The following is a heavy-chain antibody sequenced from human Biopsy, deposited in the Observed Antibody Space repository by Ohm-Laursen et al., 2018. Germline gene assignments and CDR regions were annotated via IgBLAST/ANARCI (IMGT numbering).Heavy chain of an antibody. CDR3: ARDLPPSYYYAMDV. Sequence: TLSLTCTVSGASITSYYWSWIRQPAGKGLEWIGHTYKGGNTNHNPSLKSRVSMSVDTSKNQLSLTLRSVTAADTAVYYCARDLPPSYYYAMDVWGQGTTVTVSS. J-gene: IGHJ6*02. V-gene: IGHV4-4*07. CDR2: TYKGGNT. CDR1: GASITSYY.